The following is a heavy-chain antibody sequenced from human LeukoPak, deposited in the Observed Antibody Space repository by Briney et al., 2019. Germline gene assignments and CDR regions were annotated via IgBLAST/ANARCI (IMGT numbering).Heavy chain of an antibody. V-gene: IGHV3-23*01. CDR1: GFTFSSYA. CDR2: ISGSGGST. CDR3: AREYNWNDGRDAFDI. J-gene: IGHJ3*02. D-gene: IGHD1-1*01. Sequence: PGGSLRLSCAASGFTFSSYAMNWVRQAPGKGLEWVSTISGSGGSTYYADSVKGRFTISRDNAKNSLYLQMNSLRAEDTAVYYCAREYNWNDGRDAFDIWGQGTMVTVSS.